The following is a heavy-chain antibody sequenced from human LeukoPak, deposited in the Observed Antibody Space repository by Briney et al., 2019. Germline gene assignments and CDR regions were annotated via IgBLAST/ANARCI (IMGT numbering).Heavy chain of an antibody. J-gene: IGHJ4*02. Sequence: GGSLRLSCAASGFTFGDYGMSWVRPAPGKGLEWVSGINWNGGSTGYADSVKGRFTISRDNAKNSLYLQMNSLRAEDTALYYCARAPRAGLGLLWFGEWDYWGQGTLVTVSS. CDR3: ARAPRAGLGLLWFGEWDY. V-gene: IGHV3-20*04. D-gene: IGHD3-10*01. CDR2: INWNGGST. CDR1: GFTFGDYG.